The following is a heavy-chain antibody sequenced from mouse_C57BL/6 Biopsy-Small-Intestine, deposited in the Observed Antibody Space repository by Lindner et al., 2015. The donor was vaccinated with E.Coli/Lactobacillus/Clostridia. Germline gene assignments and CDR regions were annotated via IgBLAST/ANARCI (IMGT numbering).Heavy chain of an antibody. V-gene: IGHV1-82*01. Sequence: VQLQESGPELVKSGASVKISCKASGYAFSSSWMNWVKQRPGKGLEWIGRIYPGDGDTNYSGMFKGKVTLTADKSSSTAYMQLSSLTSEDSAVYFCARSHNGFYAMDYWGQGASVTVSS. CDR1: GYAFSSSW. CDR3: ARSHNGFYAMDY. J-gene: IGHJ4*01. D-gene: IGHD2-2*01. CDR2: IYPGDGDT.